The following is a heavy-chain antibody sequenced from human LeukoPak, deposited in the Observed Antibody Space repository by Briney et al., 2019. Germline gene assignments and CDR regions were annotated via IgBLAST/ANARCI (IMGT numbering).Heavy chain of an antibody. Sequence: ASVRVSCKVSGYTLTELSMHWVRQAPGKGLEWMGGFDPEDGETIYAQKFQGRVTMTEDTSTDTAYMELSSLRSEDTAVYYCATGYGPMVQGVIIYYWGQGTLVTISS. CDR1: GYTLTELS. V-gene: IGHV1-24*01. CDR3: ATGYGPMVQGVIIYY. J-gene: IGHJ4*02. CDR2: FDPEDGET. D-gene: IGHD3-10*01.